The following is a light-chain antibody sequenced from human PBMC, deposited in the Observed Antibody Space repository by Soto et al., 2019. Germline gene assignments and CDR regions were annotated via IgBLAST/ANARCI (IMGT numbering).Light chain of an antibody. CDR3: SSYTRSSTYV. CDR1: SSDVESYKY. V-gene: IGLV2-14*01. CDR2: DVS. Sequence: CGLTHPAYVSGSPLQSITISCPATSSDVESYKYVYWYQQHPGKVPRLIISDVSNRPSGVSNRFSGSKSGNTASLTISGLQAEDEADYYCSSYTRSSTYVFGTGTKVTVL. J-gene: IGLJ1*01.